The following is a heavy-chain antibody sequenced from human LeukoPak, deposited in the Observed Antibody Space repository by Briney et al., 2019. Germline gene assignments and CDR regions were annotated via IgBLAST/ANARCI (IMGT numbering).Heavy chain of an antibody. V-gene: IGHV3-23*01. D-gene: IGHD6-19*01. Sequence: GGSLRLSCAASGFTFSSYAMSWVRQAPGKGLEWVSAISGSGGSIYYADSVKGRFTISRDNSKNTLYLQMNSLRTEDTAVYFCAKFEGATIPGWFNDYWGQGILVTVSS. CDR2: ISGSGGSI. CDR3: AKFEGATIPGWFNDY. CDR1: GFTFSSYA. J-gene: IGHJ4*02.